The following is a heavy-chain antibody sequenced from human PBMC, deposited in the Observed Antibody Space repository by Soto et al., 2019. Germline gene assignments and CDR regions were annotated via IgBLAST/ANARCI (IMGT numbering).Heavy chain of an antibody. CDR3: ARVIQQLVPSYGMDV. V-gene: IGHV4-59*01. Sequence: VQLQESGPGLVKPSETLSLTCTVSGASISSYYWSWIRQPPGKGLEWIGYIYYSGSTNYNPSLKSRVTISVDTSKSQFSLKLSSVTAADTAVYYCARVIQQLVPSYGMDVWGQGTTVTVSS. D-gene: IGHD6-13*01. CDR1: GASISSYY. J-gene: IGHJ6*02. CDR2: IYYSGST.